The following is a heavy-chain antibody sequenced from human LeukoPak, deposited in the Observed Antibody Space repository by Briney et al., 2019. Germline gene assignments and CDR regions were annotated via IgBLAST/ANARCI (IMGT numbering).Heavy chain of an antibody. Sequence: PSETLSLTCTVSGGSISSYYRSWIRQPPGKGLEWIGYIYYSGSTNYNPSLKSRVTISVDTSKNQFSLKLSSVTAADTAVYYCARLNSGSYLNLDYWGQGTLVTVSS. V-gene: IGHV4-59*01. CDR3: ARLNSGSYLNLDY. D-gene: IGHD1-26*01. J-gene: IGHJ4*02. CDR2: IYYSGST. CDR1: GGSISSYY.